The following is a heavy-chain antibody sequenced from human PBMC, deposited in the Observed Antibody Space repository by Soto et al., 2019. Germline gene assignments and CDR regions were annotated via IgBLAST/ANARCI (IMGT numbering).Heavy chain of an antibody. D-gene: IGHD3-22*01. J-gene: IGHJ3*01. CDR1: GGFYSIKT. CDR2: IIPLVHII. CDR3: ASERRRDDSNTFDALDV. Sequence: QVQLVQSGAEVKKPGSSVKVSCKASGGFYSIKTISWVRQAPGQGLAWMGRIIPLVHIINNAQKCKGRVAISADKSTSTAYMELSSLKSDYTAIYFCASERRRDDSNTFDALDVWGQGTMVTVSS. V-gene: IGHV1-69*04.